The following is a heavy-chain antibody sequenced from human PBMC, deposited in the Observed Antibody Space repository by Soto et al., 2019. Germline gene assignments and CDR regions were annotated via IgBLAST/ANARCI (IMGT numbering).Heavy chain of an antibody. CDR3: ARGRVGAYFDY. CDR2: IWYDGSNK. CDR1: GFTFSSYG. J-gene: IGHJ4*02. V-gene: IGHV3-33*01. D-gene: IGHD1-26*01. Sequence: QVQLVESGGGVVQPGRSLRLSCAASGFTFSSYGMHWVRQAPGEGLEWVAVIWYDGSNKYYADSVKGRFTISRDNSKNTLYLQMNSLRAEDTAVYYCARGRVGAYFDYWGQGTLVTVSS.